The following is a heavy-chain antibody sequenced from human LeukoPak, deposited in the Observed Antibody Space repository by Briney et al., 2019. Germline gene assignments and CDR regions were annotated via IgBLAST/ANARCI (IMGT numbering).Heavy chain of an antibody. CDR2: ISRDGSIT. D-gene: IGHD3-3*01. CDR1: GFTLSNYW. Sequence: GGSVRLSCVASGFTLSNYWMHWVRQAPGKGLAWVSRISRDGSITNYADSVRGRFTISRDNARNTLDLQMNSLRAEDTALYYCVRDPFLSGDYWGLGTLVTVSS. J-gene: IGHJ4*02. CDR3: VRDPFLSGDY. V-gene: IGHV3-74*01.